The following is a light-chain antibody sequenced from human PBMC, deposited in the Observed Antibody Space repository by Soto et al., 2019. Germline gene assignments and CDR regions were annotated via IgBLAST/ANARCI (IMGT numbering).Light chain of an antibody. CDR3: QQYDTLPPYT. Sequence: DIQMTQPPSSLSASVGDRVTIACQANQDIGNYLNWYQQKPGKAPRLLIYDASNLEIGVPSRFSGSGSGTDFTFTISNLQPEDIATYYCQQYDTLPPYTFGQGTKVELK. J-gene: IGKJ2*01. CDR1: QDIGNY. V-gene: IGKV1-33*01. CDR2: DAS.